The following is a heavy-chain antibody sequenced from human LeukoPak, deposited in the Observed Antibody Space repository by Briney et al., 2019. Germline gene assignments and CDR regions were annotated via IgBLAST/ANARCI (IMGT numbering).Heavy chain of an antibody. CDR2: ITSGGDYI. D-gene: IGHD3-9*01. CDR3: ARGHYDVLAASYKWTPDY. V-gene: IGHV3-21*01. CDR1: GFTFNTFN. Sequence: PGGSLRLSCAASGFTFNTFNMNWVRQAPGKGLEWVSSITSGGDYIYYADSVKGRFSTSRDNAKNSLSLQLYSLRVEDTAVYYCARGHYDVLAASYKWTPDYWGQGTLVTVSS. J-gene: IGHJ4*02.